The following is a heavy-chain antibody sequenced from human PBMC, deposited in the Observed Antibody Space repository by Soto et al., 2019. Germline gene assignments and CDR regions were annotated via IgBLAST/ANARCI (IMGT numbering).Heavy chain of an antibody. D-gene: IGHD3-9*01. V-gene: IGHV4-59*01. J-gene: IGHJ6*02. CDR2: IYYSGST. CDR3: ARDRTYYDILTGPYYYGMDV. CDR1: GGSISSYY. Sequence: SETLSLTCTVSGGSISSYYWSWIRQPPGKGLEWIGYIYYSGSTNYNPSLKSRVTISVDTSKNQFSLKLSSVTAADTAVYYCARDRTYYDILTGPYYYGMDVWGQGTTVTVSS.